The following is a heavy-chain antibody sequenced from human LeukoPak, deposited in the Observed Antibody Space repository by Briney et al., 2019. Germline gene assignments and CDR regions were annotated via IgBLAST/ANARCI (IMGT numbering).Heavy chain of an antibody. V-gene: IGHV1-2*02. Sequence: GASVKVSCKASGYTFTGYYMHWVRQAPGQGLEWMGWINPNSGGTNYAQKFQGRVTITADESTSTAYMELSSLRSEDTAVYYCARSLSSSGWGEGYYYYYMDVWGKGTTVTVSS. D-gene: IGHD6-19*01. CDR2: INPNSGGT. J-gene: IGHJ6*03. CDR3: ARSLSSSGWGEGYYYYYMDV. CDR1: GYTFTGYY.